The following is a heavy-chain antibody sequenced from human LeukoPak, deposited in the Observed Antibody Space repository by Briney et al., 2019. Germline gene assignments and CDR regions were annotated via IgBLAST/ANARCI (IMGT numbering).Heavy chain of an antibody. CDR2: ISYDGSNK. J-gene: IGHJ4*02. CDR1: GFTFSSYA. V-gene: IGHV3-30-3*01. CDR3: AKGGGRYVRGSYRYHWV. D-gene: IGHD3-16*02. Sequence: PGGSLRLSCAASGFTFSSYAMHWVRQAPGKGLEWVAVISYDGSNKYYADSVKGRFTISRDNSKNTLYLQMNSLRAEDTAVYYCAKGGGRYVRGSYRYHWVWGQGTLVTVSS.